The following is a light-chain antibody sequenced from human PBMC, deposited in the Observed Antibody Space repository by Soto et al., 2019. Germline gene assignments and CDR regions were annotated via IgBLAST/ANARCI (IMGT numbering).Light chain of an antibody. CDR2: DVS. CDR1: SSDVGGYNY. J-gene: IGLJ1*01. CDR3: SSYTSSSTRV. Sequence: LTQPASVSGSPGQSITISCTGTSSDVGGYNYVSWYQQHPGKAPKLMIYDVSNRPSGVSNRFSGSKSGNMASLTISWLQAEDEADYYCSSYTSSSTRVFGTGTKVTVL. V-gene: IGLV2-14*01.